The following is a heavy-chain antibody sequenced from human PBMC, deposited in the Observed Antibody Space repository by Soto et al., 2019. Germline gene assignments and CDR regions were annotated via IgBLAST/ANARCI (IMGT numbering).Heavy chain of an antibody. D-gene: IGHD3-3*01. V-gene: IGHV1-8*01. Sequence: QVQLVQSGAEVKKPGASVKVSCKASGYTFTSYDINWVRQATGQGLEWMGWMNPNSGNTGYAQKFQGRVTMTRNTSISTAYMELSSLRSEDTAVYYCARGGDYDFWSGLPRWFDPWGQGTLVTVSS. CDR3: ARGGDYDFWSGLPRWFDP. CDR2: MNPNSGNT. J-gene: IGHJ5*02. CDR1: GYTFTSYD.